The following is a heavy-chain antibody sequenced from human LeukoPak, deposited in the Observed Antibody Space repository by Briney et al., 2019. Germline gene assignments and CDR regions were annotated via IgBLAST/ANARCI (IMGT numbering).Heavy chain of an antibody. CDR2: INSDGSST. CDR3: ARSGYYYHYDC. D-gene: IGHD3-22*01. J-gene: IGHJ4*02. V-gene: IGHV3-74*01. Sequence: PGGSLRLSCAASGFTFSSYWMHWVRQAPGKGLVWVSRINSDGSSTSYADSVKGRFTISRDNAKNTLYLQMNSLRAEDTAVYYCARSGYYYHYDCWGQGTLVTVSS. CDR1: GFTFSSYW.